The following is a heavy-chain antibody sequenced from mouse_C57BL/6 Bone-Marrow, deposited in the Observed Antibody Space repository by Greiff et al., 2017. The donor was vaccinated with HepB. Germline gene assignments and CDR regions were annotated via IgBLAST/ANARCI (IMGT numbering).Heavy chain of an antibody. CDR1: GFTFSDAW. CDR3: TRRGTTVVATDYFDY. Sequence: EVMLVESGGGLVQPGGSMKLSCAASGFTFSDAWMDWVRQSPEKGLEWVAEIRNKANNHATYYAESVKGRFTISRDDSKSSVYLQMNSLRAEDTGIYYCTRRGTTVVATDYFDYWGQGTTLTVSS. J-gene: IGHJ2*01. CDR2: IRNKANNHAT. D-gene: IGHD1-1*01. V-gene: IGHV6-6*01.